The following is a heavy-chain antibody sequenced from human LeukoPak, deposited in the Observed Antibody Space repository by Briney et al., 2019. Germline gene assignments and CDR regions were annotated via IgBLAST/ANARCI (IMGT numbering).Heavy chain of an antibody. Sequence: GGSLRLSCAASGFTFSSSSMNWVRQAPGKGLVWVSRINGDETSTYYADSVAGRFTISRDNAKNTLYLQMNSLRAEDSAVYYCARDRYYGDYWGQGTLVTVSS. CDR2: INGDETST. CDR1: GFTFSSSS. V-gene: IGHV3-74*01. D-gene: IGHD3-10*01. J-gene: IGHJ4*02. CDR3: ARDRYYGDY.